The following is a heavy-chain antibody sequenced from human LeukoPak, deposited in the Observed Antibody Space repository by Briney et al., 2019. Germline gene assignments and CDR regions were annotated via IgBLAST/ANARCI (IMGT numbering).Heavy chain of an antibody. CDR3: ARVVYSGYDFRGAMDV. D-gene: IGHD5-12*01. CDR1: GGPISIYY. J-gene: IGHJ6*03. CDR2: IYCTGST. Sequence: SETLSLTCTISGGPISIYYGSWIRQPPGKALEWVGYIYCTGSTKHNPPLKSRVTISVDTCSNQFSLKLSSVTAADTAVYYCARVVYSGYDFRGAMDVWGKGTTVTVSS. V-gene: IGHV4-59*01.